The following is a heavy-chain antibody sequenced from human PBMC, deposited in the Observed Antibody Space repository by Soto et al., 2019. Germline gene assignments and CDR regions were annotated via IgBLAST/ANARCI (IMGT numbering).Heavy chain of an antibody. CDR1: GFSLSTSGVG. CDR3: VHTTDGYCSGGSCLTAIQH. J-gene: IGHJ1*01. V-gene: IGHV2-5*04. Sequence: VSGPTLVNPTQTLTLTCTFSGFSLSTSGVGVGWIRQPPGKALEWLTFIYWNDDERYSPSLKSRLTITKDTSKNQVVLTMTNMDPVDTGTYYCVHTTDGYCSGGSCLTAIQHWGQGTLVTVSS. D-gene: IGHD2-15*01. CDR2: IYWNDDE.